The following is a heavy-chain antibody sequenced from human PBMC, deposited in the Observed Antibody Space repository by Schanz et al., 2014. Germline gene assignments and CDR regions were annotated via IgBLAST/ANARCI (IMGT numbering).Heavy chain of an antibody. CDR1: GFSISSHS. V-gene: IGHV3-48*02. CDR2: IKISGDV. Sequence: EVQLVESGGGLVQPGGSLRLSCAASGFSISSHSMNWVRQAPGKGLEWISYIKISGDVFYTDSVKGRFTISRDNAKSSLYLQMSSLRDEDTAIYYCVRDYNWGFDNWGQGTLVTVSS. D-gene: IGHD7-27*01. J-gene: IGHJ4*02. CDR3: VRDYNWGFDN.